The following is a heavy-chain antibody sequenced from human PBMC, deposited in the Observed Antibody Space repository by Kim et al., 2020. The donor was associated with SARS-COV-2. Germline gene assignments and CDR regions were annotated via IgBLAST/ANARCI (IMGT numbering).Heavy chain of an antibody. CDR1: GGSISSCCYN. V-gene: IGHV4-39*01. Sequence: SETLSLTCTVSGGSISSCCYNWVWNRPRQGQELVWIGSICYSGSTNSTQSIKSRITIYEDKSKNQFSLKLISATDAAAAVYYCTTLYGDCAGDQGFDPWGQGTLVTVSS. J-gene: IGHJ5*02. CDR2: ICYSGST. CDR3: TTLYGDCAGDQGFDP. D-gene: IGHD4-17*01.